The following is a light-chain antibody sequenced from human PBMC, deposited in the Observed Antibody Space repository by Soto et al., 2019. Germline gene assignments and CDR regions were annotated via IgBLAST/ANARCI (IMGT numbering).Light chain of an antibody. J-gene: IGLJ2*01. V-gene: IGLV1-40*01. Sequence: QSVLTQPPSMSGAPGQRVTISCTGSSSNIGAGYDVHWYQQHPGTAPKLLIFDNNNRPSGVPDRFSGSKSDTSASLAITGLQAEDEADYYCQPFDTSLSGFVVFGGGTKLT. CDR3: QPFDTSLSGFVV. CDR2: DNN. CDR1: SSNIGAGYD.